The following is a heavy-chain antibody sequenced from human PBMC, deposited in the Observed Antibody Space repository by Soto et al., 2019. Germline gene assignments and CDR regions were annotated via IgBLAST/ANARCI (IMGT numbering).Heavy chain of an antibody. CDR3: ARSSGGNFGIIIEGTNWFAP. V-gene: IGHV1-46*01. D-gene: IGHD1-26*01. Sequence: ASVKVSCKAPRDTFTSYYINWVRQAPGQGLEWMGVINPHGGSTAYAQKFKGRVTLTRDTSASTVYMEVSSPTSEDTAMYYCARSSGGNFGIIIEGTNWFAPWGQGTLVTVSS. CDR1: RDTFTSYY. J-gene: IGHJ5*02. CDR2: INPHGGST.